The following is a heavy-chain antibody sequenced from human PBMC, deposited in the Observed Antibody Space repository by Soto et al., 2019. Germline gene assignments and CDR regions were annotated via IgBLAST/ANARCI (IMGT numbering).Heavy chain of an antibody. Sequence: GGSLRLSCAASGFTFSSYGMHWVRQAPGKGLEWVAVIWYDGSNKYYADSVKGRFTISRDNSKNTLYLQMNSLRAEDTAVYYCARDPNPSPEILCFDYWGQGTLVTVSS. J-gene: IGHJ4*02. V-gene: IGHV3-33*01. CDR2: IWYDGSNK. CDR1: GFTFSSYG. CDR3: ARDPNPSPEILCFDY.